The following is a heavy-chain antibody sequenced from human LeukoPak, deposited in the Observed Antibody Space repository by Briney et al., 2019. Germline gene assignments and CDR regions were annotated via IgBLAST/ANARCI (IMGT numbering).Heavy chain of an antibody. J-gene: IGHJ5*02. Sequence: PSETLSLTCAVYGGPFSGYYWSWIRQPPGKGLEWIGEINHSGSTNYNPSLKSRVTISVDTSKNQFSLKLSSVTAADTAVYYCARVGSSSNGDWFDPWGQGTLVTVSS. CDR1: GGPFSGYY. CDR2: INHSGST. D-gene: IGHD6-6*01. V-gene: IGHV4-34*01. CDR3: ARVGSSSNGDWFDP.